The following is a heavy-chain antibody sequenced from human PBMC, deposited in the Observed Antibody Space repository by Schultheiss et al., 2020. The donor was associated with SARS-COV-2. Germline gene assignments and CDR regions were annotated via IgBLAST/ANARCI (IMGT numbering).Heavy chain of an antibody. CDR2: ISYDGSNK. CDR3: ARDYSPDS. D-gene: IGHD1-14*01. J-gene: IGHJ4*02. CDR1: GFTVSSNY. Sequence: GGSLRLSCAASGFTVSSNYMSWVRQAPGKGLEWVAVISYDGSNKYYADSVKGRFTISRDNSKNTLYLQMNSLRAEDTAVYYCARDYSPDSWGQGTLVTVSS. V-gene: IGHV3-30*03.